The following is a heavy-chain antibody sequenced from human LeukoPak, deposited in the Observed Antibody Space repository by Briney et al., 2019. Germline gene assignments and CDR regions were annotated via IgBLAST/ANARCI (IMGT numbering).Heavy chain of an antibody. Sequence: ASVKVSCEASGYTFTSYGISWVRQAPGQGLEWMGWISAYNGNTNYAQKLQGRVTMTTDTSTSTAYMELRSLRSDDTAVYYCARVEQQLVIFDYWGQGTLVTVSS. J-gene: IGHJ4*02. CDR3: ARVEQQLVIFDY. CDR1: GYTFTSYG. D-gene: IGHD6-13*01. V-gene: IGHV1-18*01. CDR2: ISAYNGNT.